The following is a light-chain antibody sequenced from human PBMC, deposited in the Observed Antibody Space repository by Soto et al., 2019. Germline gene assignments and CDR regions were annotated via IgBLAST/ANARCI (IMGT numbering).Light chain of an antibody. J-gene: IGLJ2*01. Sequence: QSVLTQPPSVSGAPGQRVTISCAGNTSNIGAGYDVHWYQQFPGTAPRLVIHANTNRPSGVPDRFSGSKSGTSASLAITGLPADDEADYHCQSYDIKLSSPVFGGGTKLTVL. CDR1: TSNIGAGYD. CDR3: QSYDIKLSSPV. CDR2: ANT. V-gene: IGLV1-40*01.